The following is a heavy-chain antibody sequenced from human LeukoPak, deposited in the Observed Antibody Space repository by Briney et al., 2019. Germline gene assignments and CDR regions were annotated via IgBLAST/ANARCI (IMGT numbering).Heavy chain of an antibody. Sequence: ASETLSLTCAVYGGSFSGYYWSWIRQPPGKGLEWIGEINHSGSTNYNPSLKSRVTISVDTSKNQFSLKLSSVTAADTAVYYCARGYNRFGVLLGYNWFDPWGQGTLVTVSS. V-gene: IGHV4-34*01. CDR3: ARGYNRFGVLLGYNWFDP. CDR1: GGSFSGYY. D-gene: IGHD3-10*01. CDR2: INHSGST. J-gene: IGHJ5*02.